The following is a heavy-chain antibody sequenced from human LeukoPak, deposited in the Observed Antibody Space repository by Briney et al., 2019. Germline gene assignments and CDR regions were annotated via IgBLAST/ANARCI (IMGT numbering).Heavy chain of an antibody. Sequence: GGSLRLSCAASGFTFSNYAMSWVRQAPGKGLEWVSAISRSGLSTYYADSVKGRFTISRDNSKNTLYLQINSLRAEDTAVYNCAKAACSGGTCYPRYFDGWGQGTLVTVSS. V-gene: IGHV3-23*01. CDR3: AKAACSGGTCYPRYFDG. D-gene: IGHD2-15*01. CDR2: ISRSGLST. CDR1: GFTFSNYA. J-gene: IGHJ4*02.